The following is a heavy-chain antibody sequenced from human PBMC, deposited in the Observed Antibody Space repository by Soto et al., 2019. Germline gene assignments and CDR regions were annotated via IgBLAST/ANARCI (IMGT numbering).Heavy chain of an antibody. J-gene: IGHJ4*02. CDR1: GGSISSYY. CDR2: IYYSGST. D-gene: IGHD3-16*01. Sequence: QVQLQESGPGLVKPSETLSLTCTVSGGSISSYYWSWIRQPPGKGLEWIGYIYYSGSTNYNPSLXGXLXRXXDTPKNQFSLKLSSVTAADTAVYYCARVWGYYFDYWGQGTLVTVSS. V-gene: IGHV4-59*01. CDR3: ARVWGYYFDY.